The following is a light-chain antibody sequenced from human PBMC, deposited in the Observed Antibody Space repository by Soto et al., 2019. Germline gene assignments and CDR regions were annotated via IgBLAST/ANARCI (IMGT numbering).Light chain of an antibody. CDR1: RGDIGTYNY. Sequence: QSALTQPASMSGSPGQSITISCTGTRGDIGTYNYLSWYQQHPGKAPRLVISDVSNRPSGVSNRFSGSKSGNTASLTITGLQSEDEADYYCMSYTTTSSFVFGSGTKLTVL. V-gene: IGLV2-14*03. CDR2: DVS. CDR3: MSYTTTSSFV. J-gene: IGLJ1*01.